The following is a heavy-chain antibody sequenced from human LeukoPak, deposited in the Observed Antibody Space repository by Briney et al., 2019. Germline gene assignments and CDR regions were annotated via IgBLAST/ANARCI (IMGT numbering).Heavy chain of an antibody. CDR2: ISSSSSYI. Sequence: GGSLRLSCAASGFTFSSYSMNWVRQAPGKGLEWVSSISSSSSYIYYADSVKGRFTISRDNAKNSLYLQMNSLRAEDTAVYYCTRDGDTVLTRGYYYYMDVWGKGTTVTVSS. CDR3: TRDGDTVLTRGYYYYMDV. V-gene: IGHV3-21*01. D-gene: IGHD3-10*01. CDR1: GFTFSSYS. J-gene: IGHJ6*03.